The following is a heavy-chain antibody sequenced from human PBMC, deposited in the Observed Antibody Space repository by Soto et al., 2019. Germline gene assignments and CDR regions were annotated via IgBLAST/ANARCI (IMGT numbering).Heavy chain of an antibody. CDR1: GYTFTSYA. CDR2: INAGNGNT. J-gene: IGHJ6*02. V-gene: IGHV1-3*01. D-gene: IGHD1-1*01. CDR3: ARWPAWNRGAYYSGMDV. Sequence: QVQLVQSGAEVKKPGASVKVSCKASGYTFTSYAMHWVRQAPGQRLEWMGWINAGNGNTKYSQKFQGRVTITRDTSASTAYMELSSLRSEDTAVYYCARWPAWNRGAYYSGMDVWGQGNTVTVSS.